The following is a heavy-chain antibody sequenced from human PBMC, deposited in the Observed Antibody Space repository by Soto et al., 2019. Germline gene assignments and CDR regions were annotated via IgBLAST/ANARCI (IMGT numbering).Heavy chain of an antibody. V-gene: IGHV3-33*01. CDR3: VSGYAYFDN. D-gene: IGHD3-16*01. J-gene: IGHJ4*02. CDR1: GITFSNYG. Sequence: QVQLVESGGGVVQPGRSLRLSCAAAGITFSNYGTHWVRQAPGKGLELVAVVWYDGRDKYYADAVKGRFTISRDNSKNTLDLQMNSLTFGDTAVYYCVSGYAYFDNWGQGTLVTVSS. CDR2: VWYDGRDK.